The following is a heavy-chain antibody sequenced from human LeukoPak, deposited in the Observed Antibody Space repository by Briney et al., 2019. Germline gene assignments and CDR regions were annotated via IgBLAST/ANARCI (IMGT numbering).Heavy chain of an antibody. CDR3: ARVRPYYYDTSSSYYFDY. CDR2: IYYSGST. Sequence: SETLSLTCNVSGGSIRSYDWSWIRQPPGKGLEWIGDIYYSGSTNYNPSVKSRVTISVDTSKKQFSLKLSSVTAADMAIYYCARVRPYYYDTSSSYYFDYWGQGTLVTVSS. V-gene: IGHV4-59*01. D-gene: IGHD3-22*01. CDR1: GGSIRSYD. J-gene: IGHJ4*02.